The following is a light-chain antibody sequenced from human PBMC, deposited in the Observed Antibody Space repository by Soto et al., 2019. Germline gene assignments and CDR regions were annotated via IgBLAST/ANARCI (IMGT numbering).Light chain of an antibody. Sequence: EIVLTQSPATLSLSPGERATLSCRASQSVSSYLAWYQQKPGQAPRLLIYDVSNRASGIPARFSGSGSGTDFTLTISSLEPEDFAVYYCRQRSTWPPWTFGQGTKVEIK. CDR1: QSVSSY. V-gene: IGKV3-11*01. J-gene: IGKJ1*01. CDR3: RQRSTWPPWT. CDR2: DVS.